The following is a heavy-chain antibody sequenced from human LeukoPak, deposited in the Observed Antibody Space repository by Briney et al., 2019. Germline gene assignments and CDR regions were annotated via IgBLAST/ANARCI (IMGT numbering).Heavy chain of an antibody. V-gene: IGHV4-39*07. CDR3: ARGLVRAVSPYAFDI. Sequence: PSETLSLTCTVSGGSISSSSYYWGWIRQPPGKGLEWIGSIYYSGSTYYNPSLKSRVTISVDTSKNQFSLKLSSVTAADTAVYYCARGLVRAVSPYAFDIWGQGTMVTVSS. J-gene: IGHJ3*02. CDR2: IYYSGST. CDR1: GGSISSSSYY. D-gene: IGHD6-19*01.